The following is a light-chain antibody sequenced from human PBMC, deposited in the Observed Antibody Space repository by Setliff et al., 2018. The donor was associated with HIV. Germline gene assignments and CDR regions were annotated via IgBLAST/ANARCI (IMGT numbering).Light chain of an antibody. J-gene: IGLJ1*01. V-gene: IGLV2-18*02. Sequence: QSVLTQPPSVSGSPGQSVTISCTGTSSDVGRYNRVSWYQQPPGTAPKLMIYEVRNRPSGVSDRFSGSKSGNTASLTISGLQADDEADYYCSSYAITNTLPFGTGTKVTVL. CDR2: EVR. CDR3: SSYAITNTLP. CDR1: SSDVGRYNR.